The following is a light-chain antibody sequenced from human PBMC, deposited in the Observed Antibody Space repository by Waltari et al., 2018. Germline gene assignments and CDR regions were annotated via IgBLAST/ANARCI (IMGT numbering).Light chain of an antibody. J-gene: IGLJ3*02. CDR1: SSNIGKNA. CDR2: YDG. Sequence: QSVLTQPPSVSAAPRQRVTISCSGSSSNIGKNAVNWYQQVPGKAPKLLTYYDGLLPSGVSDRFSDSKSGTSATLAISGLQSEDEAVYYCAVWDDNLNGVMFGGGTKLTVL. CDR3: AVWDDNLNGVM. V-gene: IGLV1-36*01.